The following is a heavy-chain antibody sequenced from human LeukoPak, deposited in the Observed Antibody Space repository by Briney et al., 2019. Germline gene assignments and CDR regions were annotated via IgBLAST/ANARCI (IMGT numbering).Heavy chain of an antibody. CDR2: ISGSGNTI. V-gene: IGHV3-48*04. CDR1: GFTFSTHT. Sequence: GSLRLSCTASGFTFSTHTMNWVRQAPGKGLEWVSYISGSGNTIYYPDSVRGRFTVSRDNAKNSLFLQMSSLTVEDTAVYFCARVLWDPNFGELFAMDVWGQGTTVTVSS. J-gene: IGHJ6*02. CDR3: ARVLWDPNFGELFAMDV. D-gene: IGHD3-10*01.